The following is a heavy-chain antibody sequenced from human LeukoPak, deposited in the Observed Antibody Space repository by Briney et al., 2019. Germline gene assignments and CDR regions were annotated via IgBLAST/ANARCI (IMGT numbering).Heavy chain of an antibody. V-gene: IGHV1-18*01. D-gene: IGHD6-19*01. CDR1: GYTFTSYG. CDR2: ISAYNGNT. J-gene: IGHJ4*02. CDR3: ARDGVYGAVAGTLNDY. Sequence: EASVKVSCKASGYTFTSYGISWVRQAPGQGLEWMGWISAYNGNTNYAQKFQGRVTMTRDTSISTAYMELSRLRSDDTAMYYCARDGVYGAVAGTLNDYWGQGTLVTVSS.